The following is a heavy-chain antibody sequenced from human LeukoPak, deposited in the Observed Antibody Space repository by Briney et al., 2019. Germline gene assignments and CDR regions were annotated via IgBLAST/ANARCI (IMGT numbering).Heavy chain of an antibody. D-gene: IGHD1-26*01. J-gene: IGHJ4*02. Sequence: ASVKVSCKASGYTFTGYYMHWVRQAPGQGLEWMGWISAYNGNTNYAQKLQGRVTMTTDTSTSTAYMELRSLRSDDTAVYYCARGIVGATHPPFDYWGQGTLVTVSS. V-gene: IGHV1-18*04. CDR2: ISAYNGNT. CDR3: ARGIVGATHPPFDY. CDR1: GYTFTGYY.